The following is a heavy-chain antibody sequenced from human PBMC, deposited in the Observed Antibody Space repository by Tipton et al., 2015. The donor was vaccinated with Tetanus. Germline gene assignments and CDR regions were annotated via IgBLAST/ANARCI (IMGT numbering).Heavy chain of an antibody. CDR2: IYYSGST. CDR3: ARYMGEYGDYVFDY. Sequence: TLSLTCTVSGGSISSYYWSWIRQPPGKGLEWIGYIYYSGSTNYNPSLKSRVTISVDTSKNQFSLKLSSVTAADTAVYYCARYMGEYGDYVFDYWGQGTLVTVSS. D-gene: IGHD4-17*01. CDR1: GGSISSYY. J-gene: IGHJ4*02. V-gene: IGHV4-59*01.